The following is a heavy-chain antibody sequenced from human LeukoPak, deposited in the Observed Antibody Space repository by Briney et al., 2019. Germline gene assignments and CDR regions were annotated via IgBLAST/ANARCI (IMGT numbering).Heavy chain of an antibody. CDR1: GFTFSSFA. Sequence: GGSLRLSCAASGFTFSSFAMTCVRQAPGKGLEWVSSMISGGTYIYYPDSVRGRFTISRDNAKNSLYLLMNNLRPEDTGVYYCARDRPTGASRVFLVQWGQGTLVTVSS. D-gene: IGHD3-3*01. CDR3: ARDRPTGASRVFLVQ. J-gene: IGHJ4*02. CDR2: MISGGTYI. V-gene: IGHV3-21*01.